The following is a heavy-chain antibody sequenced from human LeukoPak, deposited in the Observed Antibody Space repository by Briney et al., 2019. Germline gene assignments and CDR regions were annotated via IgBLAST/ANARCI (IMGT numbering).Heavy chain of an antibody. Sequence: PSETLSLTCTVSGGSFSRYYWSWIRQSAGKGLEWIGRIYNSGSTTYNPSLKSRVTMSIDTSKNQFSLKLTSVIVADTAVYYCARDSGTTGEVKFDPWGQGTLVTVSS. V-gene: IGHV4-4*07. CDR2: IYNSGST. J-gene: IGHJ5*02. CDR1: GGSFSRYY. D-gene: IGHD3-10*01. CDR3: ARDSGTTGEVKFDP.